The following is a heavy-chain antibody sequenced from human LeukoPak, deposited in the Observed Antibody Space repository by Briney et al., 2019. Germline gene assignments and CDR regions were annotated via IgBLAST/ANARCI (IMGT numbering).Heavy chain of an antibody. J-gene: IGHJ5*01. CDR1: GGSFSGYY. V-gene: IGHV4-34*01. Sequence: SETLSLTCAVHGGSFSGYYWTWIRQPPGKGLEWIGEINHSGSTNYNPSLKSRATISVDTSKSQFSLKLSSVTAADTAIYFCARRGLRFLESVKYSWFDPWGQGTLVTVSS. CDR2: INHSGST. D-gene: IGHD3-3*01. CDR3: ARRGLRFLESVKYSWFDP.